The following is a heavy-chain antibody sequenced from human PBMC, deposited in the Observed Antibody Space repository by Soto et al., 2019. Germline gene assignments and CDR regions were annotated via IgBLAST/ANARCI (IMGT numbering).Heavy chain of an antibody. J-gene: IGHJ6*02. V-gene: IGHV4-59*11. CDR3: TRGFGASMDV. Sequence: SETLSLTCTVSGASLSGRYWNWVRQPPGQGLEWIGNIYNSGSTKYNSSLKSRVIISLDTSKNQVSLSLNSVTATDTAVYYCTRGFGASMDVWDQGTTVTVSS. CDR1: GASLSGRY. CDR2: IYNSGST. D-gene: IGHD3-10*01.